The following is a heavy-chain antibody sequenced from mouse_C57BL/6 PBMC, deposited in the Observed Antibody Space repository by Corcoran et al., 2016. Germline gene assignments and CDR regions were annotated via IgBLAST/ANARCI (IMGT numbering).Heavy chain of an antibody. D-gene: IGHD2-4*01. Sequence: QVQLQQSGAELVKPGASVKISCKASGYAFSSYWMNWVKQRPGKGLEWIRQLYPGDGDTNYNGKFKGKATLTADKSSSTAYMQLSSLPSEDSAVYFCARGYDYDGFAYWGQGTVVTVSA. CDR3: ARGYDYDGFAY. V-gene: IGHV1-80*01. CDR2: LYPGDGDT. J-gene: IGHJ3*01. CDR1: GYAFSSYW.